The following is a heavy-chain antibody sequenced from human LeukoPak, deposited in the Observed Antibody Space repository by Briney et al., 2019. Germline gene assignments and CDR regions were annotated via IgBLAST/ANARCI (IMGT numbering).Heavy chain of an antibody. CDR2: LTNSGGSGVLT. Sequence: GGSLRLSCAASGSTFSTYAMSWVRQAPGKGLEWVSALTNSGGSGVLTYYADYVKGRFIISRDNSKSTLYLQLSSLRAEDTAAYYCAKAMSTDHYDSRGFYRVDFDSWGQGTLVTVSS. CDR3: AKAMSTDHYDSRGFYRVDFDS. V-gene: IGHV3-23*01. CDR1: GSTFSTYA. J-gene: IGHJ4*02. D-gene: IGHD3-22*01.